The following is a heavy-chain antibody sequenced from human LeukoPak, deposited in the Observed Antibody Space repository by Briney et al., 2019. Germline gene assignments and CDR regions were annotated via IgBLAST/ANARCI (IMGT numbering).Heavy chain of an antibody. D-gene: IGHD3-22*01. CDR2: IYYTGST. Sequence: PSETLSLTCTVSGVSITNYYWSWIRQPPGKGLEWIGYIYYTGSTNYNLSLKSRVTISVDTSKNQFSLKLGSVTAADTAVYFCAGGGDSGGYYYPMFDYWGQGTLVTVSS. CDR1: GVSITNYY. J-gene: IGHJ4*02. CDR3: AGGGDSGGYYYPMFDY. V-gene: IGHV4-59*01.